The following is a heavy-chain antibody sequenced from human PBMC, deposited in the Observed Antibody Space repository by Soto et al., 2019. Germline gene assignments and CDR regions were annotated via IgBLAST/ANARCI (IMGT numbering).Heavy chain of an antibody. V-gene: IGHV1-3*04. Sequence: QVQLVQSGAEVKKPGASVKVACKASGITYTTYAIHWVRQAPGQGLEWMGWINTGNGNTRYSQRFQGRVTLTTDTSASTAYMDVGRLTSGDTAVYYCARAISGYVSWGQGTLITVSS. CDR1: GITYTTYA. CDR3: ARAISGYVS. CDR2: INTGNGNT. D-gene: IGHD5-12*01. J-gene: IGHJ5*02.